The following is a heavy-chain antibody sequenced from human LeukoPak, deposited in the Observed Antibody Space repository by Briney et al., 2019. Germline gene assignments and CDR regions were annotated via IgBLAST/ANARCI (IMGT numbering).Heavy chain of an antibody. CDR3: AKAHTGSGNYYYFDF. CDR2: ISGSGDT. Sequence: GGSLRLPCAASGFTFSTYGMNWIRQAPGKGLEWISSISGSGDTVYPDSVKGRFTISRDNSKNTLYLQMNNLKAEDTAVYYCAKAHTGSGNYYYFDFWGQGTLVAVSS. CDR1: GFTFSTYG. J-gene: IGHJ4*02. V-gene: IGHV3-23*01. D-gene: IGHD3-10*01.